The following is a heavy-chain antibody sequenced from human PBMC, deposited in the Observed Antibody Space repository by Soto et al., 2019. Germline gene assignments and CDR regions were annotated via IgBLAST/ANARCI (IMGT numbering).Heavy chain of an antibody. CDR2: ISAYNGNT. CDR1: GYTFTSYG. Sequence: GASVKVSCKASGYTFTSYGISWVRQSPGQGLEGMGWISAYNGNTNYAQKLQGRVTMTTDTSTSTAYMELRSLRSDDTAVYYCARDHITGTPPYYYYYGMDVWGQGTTVTVSS. D-gene: IGHD1-20*01. V-gene: IGHV1-18*01. CDR3: ARDHITGTPPYYYYYGMDV. J-gene: IGHJ6*02.